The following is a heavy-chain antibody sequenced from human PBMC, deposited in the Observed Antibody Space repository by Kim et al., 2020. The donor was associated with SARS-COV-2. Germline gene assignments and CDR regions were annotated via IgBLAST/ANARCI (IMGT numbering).Heavy chain of an antibody. Sequence: GGSLRLSCAASGFTFSSYAMSWVRQAPGKGLEWVSAISGSGGSTYYADSVKGRFTISRDNSKNTLYLQMNSLRAEDTAVYYCAKPYYYGSKGWYFDLWGRGTLVTVSS. D-gene: IGHD3-10*01. J-gene: IGHJ2*01. CDR2: ISGSGGST. CDR1: GFTFSSYA. CDR3: AKPYYYGSKGWYFDL. V-gene: IGHV3-23*01.